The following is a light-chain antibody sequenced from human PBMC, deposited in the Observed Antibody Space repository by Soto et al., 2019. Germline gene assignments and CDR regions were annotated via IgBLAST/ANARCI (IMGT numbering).Light chain of an antibody. J-gene: IGLJ2*01. Sequence: QSVLTQPPSASGTPGQRVTISCSGGSSIIGSNTVNWYQQLPGTAPKLFIYIDNQRTSGVPDRFSGSKSGTSASLAISGLQSDDEAEYYCAAWDDSLNGPVFGGGTKVTVL. CDR2: IDN. V-gene: IGLV1-44*01. CDR1: SSIIGSNT. CDR3: AAWDDSLNGPV.